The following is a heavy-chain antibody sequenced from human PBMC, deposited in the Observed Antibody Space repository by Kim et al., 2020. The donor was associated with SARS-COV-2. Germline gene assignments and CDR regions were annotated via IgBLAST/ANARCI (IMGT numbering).Heavy chain of an antibody. CDR2: IYYSGST. D-gene: IGHD3-10*01. CDR1: GGSISSSSYY. V-gene: IGHV4-39*07. J-gene: IGHJ6*02. CDR3: ARERRITMVRGVTYYYYGMDV. Sequence: SETLSLTCTVSGGSISSSSYYWGWIRQPPGKGLEWIGSIYYSGSTYYNPSLKSRVTISVDTSKNQFSLKLSSVTAADTAVYYCARERRITMVRGVTYYYYGMDVWPRDHGHRLL.